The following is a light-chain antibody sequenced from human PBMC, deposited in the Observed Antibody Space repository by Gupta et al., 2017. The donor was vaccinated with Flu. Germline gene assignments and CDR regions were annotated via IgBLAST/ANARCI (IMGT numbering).Light chain of an antibody. CDR2: AAS. CDR3: QQSNSTPRT. CDR1: QSISSY. V-gene: IGKV1-39*01. J-gene: IGKJ5*01. Sequence: EIKMTQPPSSLSASVGDRVTITCRASQSISSYLNWYQQKPGKAPKLLIYAASSLQSGVPSRFSGSGSGTEFTLTISSLQPEDFATYYCQQSNSTPRTFGQGTQVEIK.